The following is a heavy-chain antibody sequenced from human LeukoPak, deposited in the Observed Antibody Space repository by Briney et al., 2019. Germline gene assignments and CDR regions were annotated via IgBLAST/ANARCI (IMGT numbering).Heavy chain of an antibody. V-gene: IGHV3-21*01. Sequence: GGSLRLSXAASGFTFSSYSMNWVRQTPGKGLEWVSSISSSSSYIYYADSVKGRFTISRDNAKNSLYLQMNSLRAEDTAVYYCARGGRIFGVVPLDYWGQGTLVTVSS. CDR3: ARGGRIFGVVPLDY. CDR2: ISSSSSYI. J-gene: IGHJ4*02. D-gene: IGHD3-3*01. CDR1: GFTFSSYS.